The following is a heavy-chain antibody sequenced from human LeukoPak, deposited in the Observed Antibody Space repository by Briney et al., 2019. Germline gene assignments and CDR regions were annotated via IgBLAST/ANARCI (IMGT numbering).Heavy chain of an antibody. D-gene: IGHD6-19*01. V-gene: IGHV3-53*01. CDR3: ARLAVAGIYDC. J-gene: IGHJ4*02. CDR2: IYSGGNT. Sequence: GGSLRLSCAASGFTVRSKYMSWVRQAPGKGLEWVSVIYSGGNTDYADSVKGRFTISRDISKNTLYLQMSSLRAEDTAVYYCARLAVAGIYDCWGQGTLVTVSS. CDR1: GFTVRSKY.